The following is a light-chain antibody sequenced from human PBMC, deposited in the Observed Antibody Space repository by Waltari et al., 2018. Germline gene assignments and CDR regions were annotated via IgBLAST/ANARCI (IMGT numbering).Light chain of an antibody. J-gene: IGKJ2*01. Sequence: EIVMTQSPATLSVSPGKRVTLSCRASQGVSSNLAWYQQKPGQAPRLLIYVASTRATGIPARFSGSGSGTEFTLTISSMQSEDFAVYYCQQYNNWPPVYTFGQGTKLEIK. V-gene: IGKV3-15*01. CDR3: QQYNNWPPVYT. CDR2: VAS. CDR1: QGVSSN.